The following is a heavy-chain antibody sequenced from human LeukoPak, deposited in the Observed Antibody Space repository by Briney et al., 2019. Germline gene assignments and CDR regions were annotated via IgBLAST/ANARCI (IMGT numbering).Heavy chain of an antibody. Sequence: GGSLRLSCAASGFTVSSNYMSWVRQAPGKGLEWVSVIYSGGSTYYADSVKGRFTISRDNSKNTLYLQMNSLRAEDTAVYYCARQVAVASYGMDVWGQGTTVTVSS. J-gene: IGHJ6*02. D-gene: IGHD6-19*01. CDR1: GFTVSSNY. CDR2: IYSGGST. V-gene: IGHV3-53*01. CDR3: ARQVAVASYGMDV.